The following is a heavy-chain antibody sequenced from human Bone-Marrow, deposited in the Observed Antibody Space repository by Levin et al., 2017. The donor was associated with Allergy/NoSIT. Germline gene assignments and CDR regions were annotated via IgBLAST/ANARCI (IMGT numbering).Heavy chain of an antibody. CDR3: ARDGPRASYYYYGMDV. V-gene: IGHV3-66*01. CDR2: IYSNGRT. Sequence: GGSLRLSCAASGFTVTSNYMSWVRQAPGKGLEWVSVIYSNGRTYYADSVKGRFTISRDNSKNTLYLQMNSLRADDTAVYYCARDGPRASYYYYGMDVWGQGTTVTVSS. J-gene: IGHJ6*02. CDR1: GFTVTSNY.